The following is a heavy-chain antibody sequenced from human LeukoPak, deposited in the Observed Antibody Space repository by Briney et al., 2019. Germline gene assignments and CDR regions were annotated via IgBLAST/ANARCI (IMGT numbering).Heavy chain of an antibody. V-gene: IGHV4-38-2*01. Sequence: PSETLSLTCAVSGYSISSGYYRGWIRQPPGKGLEWIGSIFHSGSTYYNPSLKSRVNMSVDTSKNQISPKLSSVTAADTAVYYCARASGSYGSGSYYYYGMDVWGKGTTVTVSS. D-gene: IGHD3-10*01. J-gene: IGHJ6*04. CDR3: ARASGSYGSGSYYYYGMDV. CDR1: GYSISSGYY. CDR2: IFHSGST.